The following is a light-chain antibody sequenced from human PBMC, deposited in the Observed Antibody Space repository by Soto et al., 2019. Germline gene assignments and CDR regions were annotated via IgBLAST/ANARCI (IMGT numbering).Light chain of an antibody. Sequence: EIVLTQTPLSSPVTLGQPASISCRSSQSLVYSDGNTYLSWLQQRTGQPPRLLIYQISNRFSGFPDRFSGSGAGTDFTLKIRRVEAEDVRVYCCVQFSHVPRKFGQGTKVEIK. V-gene: IGKV2-24*01. J-gene: IGKJ1*01. CDR3: VQFSHVPRK. CDR1: QSLVYSDGNTY. CDR2: QIS.